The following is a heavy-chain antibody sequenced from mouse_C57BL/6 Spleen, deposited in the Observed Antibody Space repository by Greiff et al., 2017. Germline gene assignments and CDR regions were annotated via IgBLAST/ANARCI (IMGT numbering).Heavy chain of an antibody. D-gene: IGHD1-1*01. CDR2: IDPETGGT. J-gene: IGHJ2*01. CDR3: TPWSYYGSSYFYYCDY. Sequence: QVQLQQSGAELVRPGASVTLSCKASGYTFTDYEMHWVKQTPVHGLEWIGAIDPETGGTAYNQKFKGKAILTADKSSSTAYMELRSLTSEDSAVYYCTPWSYYGSSYFYYCDYWGQGTTLTVSS. V-gene: IGHV1-15*01. CDR1: GYTFTDYE.